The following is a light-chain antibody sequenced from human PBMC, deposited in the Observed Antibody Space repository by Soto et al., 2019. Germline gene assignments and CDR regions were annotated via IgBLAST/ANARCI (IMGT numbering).Light chain of an antibody. CDR1: QSVDSNY. Sequence: IVLTQSPGTLSLSPGERATLSCRASQSVDSNYLAWYQQKPGQAPRLLIYGASSRATGIPDRFGGSGSGTDFTLTISRLEPEDFAVYYCQQYGRSPPFTFGPGTKVDIK. CDR2: GAS. V-gene: IGKV3-20*01. CDR3: QQYGRSPPFT. J-gene: IGKJ3*01.